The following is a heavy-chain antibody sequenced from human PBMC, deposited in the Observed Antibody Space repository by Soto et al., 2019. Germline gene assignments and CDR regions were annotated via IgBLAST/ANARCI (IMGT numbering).Heavy chain of an antibody. V-gene: IGHV3-53*04. CDR3: ARDYDILTGYYSSDYYYGMDV. J-gene: IGHJ6*02. D-gene: IGHD3-9*01. CDR2: IYSGGST. Sequence: GWPLRDSCSASQFTVSSNYMSSVLQTPFKLLEFFSVIYSGGSTYYADSVKGRFTISRHNSKNTLYLQMNSLRAEDTAVYYCARDYDILTGYYSSDYYYGMDVWGQGTTVTVSS. CDR1: QFTVSSNY.